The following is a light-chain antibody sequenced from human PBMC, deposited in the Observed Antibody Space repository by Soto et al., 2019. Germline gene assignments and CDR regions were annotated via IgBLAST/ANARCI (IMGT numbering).Light chain of an antibody. CDR3: QQYNNWPPWT. V-gene: IGKV3-15*01. J-gene: IGKJ1*01. CDR2: GAS. CDR1: QSVSSN. Sequence: EIVMTQSPATLSVSPGERATLSCRASQSVSSNLAWYQQKPGQAPRILIYGASTRATGIPARFSGRGSGTEFTLTISSLESEDFAVYYCQQYNNWPPWTFGQRTKVEIK.